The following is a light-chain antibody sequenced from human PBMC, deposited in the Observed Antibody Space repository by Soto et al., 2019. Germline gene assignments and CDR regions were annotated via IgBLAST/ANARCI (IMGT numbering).Light chain of an antibody. Sequence: QSVLTQPPSVSAAPGQTITISCSGSSSNIGESYVSWYQQIPGTAPKLLIYEDNKRPSGIPDRFSGSKSGTSATLGITGLQTGDEADYYCGTWHSGLNPGVFGGGTQLTVL. J-gene: IGLJ3*02. CDR3: GTWHSGLNPGV. CDR1: SSNIGESY. CDR2: EDN. V-gene: IGLV1-51*02.